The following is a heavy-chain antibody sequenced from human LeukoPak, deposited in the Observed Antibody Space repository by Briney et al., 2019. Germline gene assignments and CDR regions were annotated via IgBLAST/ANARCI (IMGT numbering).Heavy chain of an antibody. D-gene: IGHD2-15*01. J-gene: IGHJ4*02. Sequence: ASVKVSCKASGGSLRRGGVSWGRQSPGQGPEWMERIIPILGTPEYAEMYKGRLTNTADNATNPVFMELSRRKSEDTAFYYCASRKGFVGHFDSWGQGTLVTVSS. V-gene: IGHV1-69*04. CDR3: ASRKGFVGHFDS. CDR2: IIPILGTP. CDR1: GGSLRRGG.